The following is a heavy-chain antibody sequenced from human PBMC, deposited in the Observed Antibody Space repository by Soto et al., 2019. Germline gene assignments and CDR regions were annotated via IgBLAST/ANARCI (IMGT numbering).Heavy chain of an antibody. CDR2: IYPGDSET. V-gene: IGHV5-51*01. D-gene: IGHD2-21*02. J-gene: IGHJ6*02. CDR1: GYSFTSYW. CDR3: ARRSYCDGDCTRRPYDYYGMDV. Sequence: EVQLVQSGAEVKKPGESLKISCKGSGYSFTSYWIVWVRQMPGKGLEWMGYIYPGDSETRYSPSLQGQVTMSADKSTGTAYLQWSSLKAEDTAMYYCARRSYCDGDCTRRPYDYYGMDVWGQGTTVTVSS.